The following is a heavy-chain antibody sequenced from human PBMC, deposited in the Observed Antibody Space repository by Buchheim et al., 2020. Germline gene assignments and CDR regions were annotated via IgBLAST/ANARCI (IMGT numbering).Heavy chain of an antibody. D-gene: IGHD4-17*01. Sequence: QVQLVQSGAEVKKPGASVKVSCKASGYTFTGNYVHWVRLAPGQGLEWMGWISPSSGGTKYAQKFQGRVTMTRNTSISTACMELSSLRSEDTAVYYCARAGYYGDLNAFDYWGQGTL. CDR3: ARAGYYGDLNAFDY. J-gene: IGHJ4*02. CDR1: GYTFTGNY. CDR2: ISPSSGGT. V-gene: IGHV1-2*02.